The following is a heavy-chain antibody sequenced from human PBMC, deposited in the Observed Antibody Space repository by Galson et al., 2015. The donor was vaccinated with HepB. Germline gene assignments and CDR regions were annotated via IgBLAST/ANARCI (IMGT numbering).Heavy chain of an antibody. Sequence: SLRLSCAASGFTFSSYSMNWVRQAPGKGLEWVSSISSSSSYIYYADSVKGRFTISRDNAKNSLYLQMNSLRAEDTAVYYCARVLGYSGYDFEGGEFDYWGQGTLVTVSS. CDR1: GFTFSSYS. D-gene: IGHD5-12*01. CDR2: ISSSSSYI. CDR3: ARVLGYSGYDFEGGEFDY. V-gene: IGHV3-21*01. J-gene: IGHJ4*02.